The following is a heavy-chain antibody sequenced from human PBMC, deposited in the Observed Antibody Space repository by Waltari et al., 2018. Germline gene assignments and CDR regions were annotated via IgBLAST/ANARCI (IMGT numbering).Heavy chain of an antibody. CDR1: GSSISRCSY. D-gene: IGHD3-22*01. V-gene: IGHV4-38-2*02. Sequence: QVQLQESGPGLVKPSETLSLTCAVSGSSISRCSYWGWIRQPPGKGLEWLGTIYHSGYTYYNPSLKGRVTISVDTSKNQFSLKLTSVTAADTAVYYCARDPDADSSGYYSGHWGQGTLVTVSS. CDR2: IYHSGYT. J-gene: IGHJ4*02. CDR3: ARDPDADSSGYYSGH.